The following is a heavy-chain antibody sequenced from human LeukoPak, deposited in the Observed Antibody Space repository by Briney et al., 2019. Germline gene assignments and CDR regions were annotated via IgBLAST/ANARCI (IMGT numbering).Heavy chain of an antibody. CDR1: GFTFSSYG. V-gene: IGHV3-30*18. Sequence: GGSLRLSCAASGFTFSSYGMHWVRQAPGKGLEWVAVISYDGSNKYYADSVKGRFTISRDNSKNTLYLQMNSLRAEDTAVYYCAKGVYSGSYYFDYWGQETLVTVSS. CDR2: ISYDGSNK. CDR3: AKGVYSGSYYFDY. J-gene: IGHJ4*02. D-gene: IGHD1-26*01.